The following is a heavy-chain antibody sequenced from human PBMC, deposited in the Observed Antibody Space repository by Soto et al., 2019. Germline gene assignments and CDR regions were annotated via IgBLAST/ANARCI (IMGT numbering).Heavy chain of an antibody. Sequence: PSETLSVTCRVSGTSVSNYYWSWIRQPAGKGLEHIGRIYTSGSTSYNPSLKSRVTMSMDTSQTQIYLNLTSVTAADTAVYYCARGGIQLSYAFDYWGQGILVTVSS. CDR1: GTSVSNYY. D-gene: IGHD5-18*01. J-gene: IGHJ4*02. CDR3: ARGGIQLSYAFDY. V-gene: IGHV4-4*07. CDR2: IYTSGST.